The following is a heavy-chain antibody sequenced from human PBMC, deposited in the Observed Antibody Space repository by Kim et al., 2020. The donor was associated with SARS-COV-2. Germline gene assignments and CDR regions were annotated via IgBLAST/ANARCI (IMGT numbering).Heavy chain of an antibody. CDR3: AGDGYSYDQGYYYYGMDV. Sequence: GGSLRLSCAASGFTFSSYWMSWVRQAPGKGLEWVANIKQDGSEKYYVDSVKGRFTISRDNAKNSLYLQMNSLRAEDTAVYYCAGDGYSYDQGYYYYGMDVWGQGTTVTVSS. J-gene: IGHJ6*02. D-gene: IGHD5-18*01. CDR1: GFTFSSYW. CDR2: IKQDGSEK. V-gene: IGHV3-7*03.